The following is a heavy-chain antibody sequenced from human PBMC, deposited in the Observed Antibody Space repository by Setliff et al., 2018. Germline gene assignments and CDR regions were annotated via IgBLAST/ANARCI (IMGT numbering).Heavy chain of an antibody. CDR2: INPNSGGT. CDR3: ARESRVAATNDY. Sequence: ASVKVSCKASGYTFTGFYMHGVRQAPGQGLEWMGWINPNSGGTNYAQKFQGRVTMTTDTSISTAYMEVSRLTSDDTAVYYCARESRVAATNDYWGQGILVTVSS. CDR1: GYTFTGFY. D-gene: IGHD2-15*01. J-gene: IGHJ4*02. V-gene: IGHV1-2*02.